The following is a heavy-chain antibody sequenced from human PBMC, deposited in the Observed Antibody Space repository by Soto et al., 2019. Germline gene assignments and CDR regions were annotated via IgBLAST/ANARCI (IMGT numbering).Heavy chain of an antibody. J-gene: IGHJ6*02. CDR3: AGGYGLNV. CDR1: GDSVSNSASA. V-gene: IGHV6-1*01. CDR2: TYYTSKWSN. Sequence: SQTLSLTCAISGDSVSNSASAWNWIRQSPSRGLEWLGRTYYTSKWSNDYALSVRSRITINPDTSKNQFSQQLNSVTPEDTAVYYCAGGYGLNVWGQGTTVTVSS.